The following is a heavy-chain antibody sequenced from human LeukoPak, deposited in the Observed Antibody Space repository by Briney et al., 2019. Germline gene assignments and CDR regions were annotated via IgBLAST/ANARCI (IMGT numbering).Heavy chain of an antibody. V-gene: IGHV3-48*03. J-gene: IGHJ4*02. CDR1: GFTFSSYE. Sequence: PGGSLRLSCAASGFTFSSYEMNWVRQAPGKGLEWISYSSSSGYTTQYADSVKGRFTISRDNAKNTLYMEIHSLTAEDTATYSCVRGTNGWSGIDYWGQGTPVTVSS. CDR3: VRGTNGWSGIDY. D-gene: IGHD6-19*01. CDR2: SSSSGYTT.